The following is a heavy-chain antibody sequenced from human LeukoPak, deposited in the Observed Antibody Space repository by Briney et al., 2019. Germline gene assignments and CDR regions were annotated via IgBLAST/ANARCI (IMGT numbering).Heavy chain of an antibody. CDR1: GFTFSSCA. Sequence: GGSLRLSRAASGFTFSSCAMSWVRQAPGKGLEWVSAISGSGGSTYYADSVKGRFTISRDNSKNTLYLQMNSLRAEDTAVYYCAKDCSSTSCYERDNYYYYGMDVWGKGTTVTVSS. D-gene: IGHD2-2*01. CDR3: AKDCSSTSCYERDNYYYYGMDV. V-gene: IGHV3-23*01. J-gene: IGHJ6*04. CDR2: ISGSGGST.